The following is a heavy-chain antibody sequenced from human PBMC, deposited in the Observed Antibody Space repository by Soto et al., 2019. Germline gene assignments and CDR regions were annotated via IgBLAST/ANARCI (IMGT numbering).Heavy chain of an antibody. Sequence: QTLSLTCAISGDSVSSNSAAWNWIRQSPSRGLEWLGRTYYRSKWYNDYAVSVKSRITINPDTSKNQFSLQLNSVTPEDTAVYYCARVVYHYYGSGSYPPPFDYWGQGTLVTVSS. D-gene: IGHD3-10*01. CDR3: ARVVYHYYGSGSYPPPFDY. CDR2: TYYRSKWYN. V-gene: IGHV6-1*01. CDR1: GDSVSSNSAA. J-gene: IGHJ4*02.